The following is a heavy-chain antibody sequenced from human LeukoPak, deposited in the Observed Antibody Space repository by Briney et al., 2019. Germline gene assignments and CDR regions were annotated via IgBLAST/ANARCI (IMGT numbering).Heavy chain of an antibody. CDR3: AHRPFWQQAMFDP. CDR1: GGSISSYYW. CDR2: IYWDDDK. V-gene: IGHV2-5*08. Sequence: TLSLTCTVSGGSISSYYWSWIRQPPGKALEWLALIYWDDDKRYSPSLKSRLTITKDTSKNQVVLTMTNMDPVDTATYYCAHRPFWQQAMFDPWGQGTLVTVSS. J-gene: IGHJ5*02. D-gene: IGHD3-3*01.